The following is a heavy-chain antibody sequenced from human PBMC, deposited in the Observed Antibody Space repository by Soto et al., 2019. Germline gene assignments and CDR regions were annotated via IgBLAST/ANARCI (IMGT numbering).Heavy chain of an antibody. CDR3: AQTLGSAVAGPGRFDL. CDR1: GGTFSRYA. Sequence: QVQLVQSGAEVKKPGSSVKVSCKASGGTFSRYAISWVRQAPGPGLEWMGGSTPMFGTANYAQKFQGRITITADEATSTVHMELRRLRSEDTAVYYCAQTLGSAVAGPGRFDLWGRGTLVIVSS. J-gene: IGHJ2*01. CDR2: STPMFGTA. V-gene: IGHV1-69*12. D-gene: IGHD6-19*01.